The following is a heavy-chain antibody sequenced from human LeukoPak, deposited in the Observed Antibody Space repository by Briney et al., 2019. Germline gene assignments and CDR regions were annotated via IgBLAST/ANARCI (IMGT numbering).Heavy chain of an antibody. CDR3: AKGGVARVPEYFQH. J-gene: IGHJ1*01. V-gene: IGHV3-21*04. CDR2: ISSSSSYI. CDR1: GFTFSSYS. D-gene: IGHD1-26*01. Sequence: PGGSLRLSCAASGFTFSSYSMNWVRQAPGKGLEWVSSISSSSSYIYYADSVKGRFTISRDNAKNSLYLQMNSLRAEDTAVYYCAKGGVARVPEYFQHWGQGTLVTVSS.